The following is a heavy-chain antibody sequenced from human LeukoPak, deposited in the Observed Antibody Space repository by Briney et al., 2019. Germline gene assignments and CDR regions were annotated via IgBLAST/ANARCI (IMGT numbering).Heavy chain of an antibody. J-gene: IGHJ5*02. CDR2: IYYSGST. V-gene: IGHV4-61*01. CDR3: ARVAGRFLESNWFDP. D-gene: IGHD3-3*01. CDR1: GGSISSTSHY. Sequence: SETLSLTCTVSGGSISSTSHYWSWIRQPPGKGLEWIGYIYYSGSTNYNPSLKSRVTISVDTSKNQFPLKLSSVTAADTAVYYCARVAGRFLESNWFDPWGQGTLVTVSS.